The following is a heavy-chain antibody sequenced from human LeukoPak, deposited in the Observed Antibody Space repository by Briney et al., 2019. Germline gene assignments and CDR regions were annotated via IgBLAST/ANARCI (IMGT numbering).Heavy chain of an antibody. J-gene: IGHJ4*02. Sequence: PGGSLRLSCAASGFTVSSNYMSWVRQALGKGLEWVSVIYSGGNTYYADSVKGRFTISRDNSKNTLFLQMNSLRAEDTAVYYCARESSWGIFDYWGQGTLVTVSS. CDR3: ARESSWGIFDY. CDR2: IYSGGNT. D-gene: IGHD2-15*01. CDR1: GFTVSSNY. V-gene: IGHV3-53*01.